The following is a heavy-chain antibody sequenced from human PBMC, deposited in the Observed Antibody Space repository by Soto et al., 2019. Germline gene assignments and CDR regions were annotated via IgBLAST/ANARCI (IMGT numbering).Heavy chain of an antibody. Sequence: GGSLRLSCAASGFTFDDYAMHWVRQAPGKGLEWVSGISWNSGSIGYADSVKGRFTISRDNAKNSLYLQMNSLRAEDTALYYCAKGMVRGAMNWFDPWGQGTLVTVSS. J-gene: IGHJ5*02. CDR1: GFTFDDYA. CDR3: AKGMVRGAMNWFDP. V-gene: IGHV3-9*01. CDR2: ISWNSGSI. D-gene: IGHD3-10*01.